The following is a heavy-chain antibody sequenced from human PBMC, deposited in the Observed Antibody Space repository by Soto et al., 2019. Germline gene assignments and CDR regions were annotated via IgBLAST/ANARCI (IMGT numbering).Heavy chain of an antibody. CDR3: AKEGDTAMFYYFDY. CDR2: ISYDGSNK. V-gene: IGHV3-30*18. Sequence: GGSLRLSCAASGFTFSSYGMHWVRQAPGKGLEWVAVISYDGSNKYYADSVKGRFTISRDNSKNTLYLQMNSLRAEDTAVYYCAKEGDTAMFYYFDYWGQGTLVTVSS. D-gene: IGHD5-18*01. CDR1: GFTFSSYG. J-gene: IGHJ4*02.